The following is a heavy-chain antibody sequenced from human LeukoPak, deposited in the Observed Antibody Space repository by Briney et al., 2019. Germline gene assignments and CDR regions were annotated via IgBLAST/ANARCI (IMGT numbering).Heavy chain of an antibody. D-gene: IGHD1-26*01. CDR2: IKNDGSTT. J-gene: IGHJ4*02. Sequence: EGSLRLSCAASGFTFSSYWMHWVRQAPGKGLVWVSCIKNDGSTTNYADSVKGRFTISRDSAKNTLYLQMNSLRAEDTAMYYCARDPGATSSFIFDYWGQGTLVTVSS. CDR3: ARDPGATSSFIFDY. CDR1: GFTFSSYW. V-gene: IGHV3-74*01.